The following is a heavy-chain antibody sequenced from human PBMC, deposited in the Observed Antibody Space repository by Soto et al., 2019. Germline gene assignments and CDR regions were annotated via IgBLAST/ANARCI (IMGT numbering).Heavy chain of an antibody. CDR2: INPSGGST. V-gene: IGHV1-46*01. D-gene: IGHD3-9*01. J-gene: IGHJ5*02. Sequence: GASVKVSCKASGYTFTSYYMHWVRQAPGQGLEWMGIINPSGGSTSYAQKFQGRVTMTRDTSTSTVYMELSSLRSEDTAVYYCARDQSVSRYFFLLSWPPKNWFDPWGQGPFLTVSS. CDR1: GYTFTSYY. CDR3: ARDQSVSRYFFLLSWPPKNWFDP.